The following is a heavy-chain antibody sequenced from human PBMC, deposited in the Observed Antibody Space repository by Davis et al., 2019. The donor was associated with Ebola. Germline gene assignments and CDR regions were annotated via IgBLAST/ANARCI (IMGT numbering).Heavy chain of an antibody. CDR3: ARGRWLQFYYFDY. V-gene: IGHV3-11*05. D-gene: IGHD5-24*01. J-gene: IGHJ4*02. Sequence: GRFTISRDNAKNSLYLQMNSLRAEDTAVYYCARGRWLQFYYFDYWGQGTLVTVSS.